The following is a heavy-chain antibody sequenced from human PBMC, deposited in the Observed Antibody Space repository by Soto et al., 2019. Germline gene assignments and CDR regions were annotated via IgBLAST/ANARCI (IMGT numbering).Heavy chain of an antibody. CDR2: ISSSSSYT. D-gene: IGHD2-15*01. J-gene: IGHJ5*02. CDR3: ARQIGYGSGCSCSPGGYNWFDP. V-gene: IGHV3-11*05. CDR1: GFTFSDSY. Sequence: QVQLVESGGGLVKPGGSLRLSCAASGFTFSDSYMSWLRQAPGKGLEWVSYISSSSSYTNYADSVKGRFTISRDNAKKSLYLQMNRQEEEDTAVYYCARQIGYGSGCSCSPGGYNWFDPWGQGTLVTVSS.